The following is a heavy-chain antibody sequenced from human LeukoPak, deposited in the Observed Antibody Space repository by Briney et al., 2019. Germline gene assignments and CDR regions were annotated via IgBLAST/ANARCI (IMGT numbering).Heavy chain of an antibody. J-gene: IGHJ4*02. CDR3: AKDRSCTNDICHGDFDY. D-gene: IGHD2-8*01. CDR2: ISGSGGST. V-gene: IGHV3-23*01. CDR1: GFTFSSYA. Sequence: GGSLRLSCAASGFTFSSYAVSWVRQAPGKVLEWVSSISGSGGSTYSADSVKGRFTISRDNSKNTLYLQMNSLRAEDTALYYCAKDRSCTNDICHGDFDYWGQGTLVTVSS.